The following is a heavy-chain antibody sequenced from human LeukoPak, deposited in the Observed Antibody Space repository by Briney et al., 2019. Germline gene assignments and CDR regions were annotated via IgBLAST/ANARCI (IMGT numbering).Heavy chain of an antibody. CDR2: MYPRESDT. Sequence: GESLKISCKVSGYSFITSWIGWVRQTPGKGREWMGSMYPRESDTRYRPSLRGPVTISADTSTSTAYLQRSTAKAPETRLDYCVRHGWGSSWTSLPDYWGHGTLVTVSS. CDR3: VRHGWGSSWTSLPDY. J-gene: IGHJ4*01. V-gene: IGHV5-51*01. CDR1: GYSFITSW. D-gene: IGHD6-13*01.